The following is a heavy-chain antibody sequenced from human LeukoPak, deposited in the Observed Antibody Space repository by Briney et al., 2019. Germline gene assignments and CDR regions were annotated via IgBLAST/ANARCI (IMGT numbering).Heavy chain of an antibody. J-gene: IGHJ4*02. Sequence: GGSLRLSCAASGFTFSSYSMNWVRQAPGKGLEWVSFISSSSSYIYYADSVKGRFTVSRDNAKNSLYLQMNSLRAEDTAVYYCAKDIVVVVAAFDYWGQGTLVTVSS. CDR2: ISSSSSYI. D-gene: IGHD2-15*01. CDR1: GFTFSSYS. CDR3: AKDIVVVVAAFDY. V-gene: IGHV3-21*04.